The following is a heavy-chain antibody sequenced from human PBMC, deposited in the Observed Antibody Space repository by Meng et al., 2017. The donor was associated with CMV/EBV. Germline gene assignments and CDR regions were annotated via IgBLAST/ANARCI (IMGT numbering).Heavy chain of an antibody. V-gene: IGHV3-23*01. CDR2: ISGSGGST. Sequence: GESLKISCAASGFTVSSYAMSWVRQAPGKGLEWVSAISGSGGSTYYADSVKGRFTISRDNSKNTLYLQMNSLRAEDTAVYYCAKEGLEYLAAGYNWFDPWGQGTLVTVSS. CDR1: GFTVSSYA. D-gene: IGHD6-13*01. CDR3: AKEGLEYLAAGYNWFDP. J-gene: IGHJ5*02.